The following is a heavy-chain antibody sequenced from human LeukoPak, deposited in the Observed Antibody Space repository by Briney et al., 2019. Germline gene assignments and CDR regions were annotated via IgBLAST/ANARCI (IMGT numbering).Heavy chain of an antibody. CDR3: ARVRSSGAFDC. D-gene: IGHD2-15*01. CDR1: GYTFTAYY. J-gene: IGHJ4*02. Sequence: ASVKVSCKAFGYTFTAYYMHWVRQAPGQGLEWMGWINPNSGGTNFAQKFQGRVTMTGDTSTSTAYMDLSSLRSDDTAVYYCARVRSSGAFDCWGQGTLVTVSS. V-gene: IGHV1-2*02. CDR2: INPNSGGT.